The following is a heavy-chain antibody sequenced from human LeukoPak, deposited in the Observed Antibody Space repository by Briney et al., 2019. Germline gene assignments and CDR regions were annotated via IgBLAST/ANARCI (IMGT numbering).Heavy chain of an antibody. CDR3: VRSGGY. CDR2: IKEDGSER. CDR1: GFTFSSHW. V-gene: IGHV3-7*05. J-gene: IGHJ4*02. D-gene: IGHD1-26*01. Sequence: GGSLRLSCAASGFTFSSHWMNWVRQAPGKGLEWVANIKEDGSERYYVDSVKGRFTISRDNAKNSLCLQMNSLRAEDTAIYYCVRSGGYWGQGTLVTVSS.